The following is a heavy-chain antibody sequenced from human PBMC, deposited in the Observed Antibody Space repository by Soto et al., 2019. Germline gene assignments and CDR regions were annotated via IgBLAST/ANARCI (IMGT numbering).Heavy chain of an antibody. V-gene: IGHV3-74*01. CDR1: GFTFSSYW. CDR2: IDTDGRST. J-gene: IGHJ4*02. Sequence: PGGSLRLSCAASGFTFSSYWMHWVRQAPGKGLVWVSRIDTDGRSTNYADSVMGRFTISRDNAKNTLFLQMSTLRAEGTAVYYCARLSGSHSTFDYWGQGTLVTVSS. D-gene: IGHD1-26*01. CDR3: ARLSGSHSTFDY.